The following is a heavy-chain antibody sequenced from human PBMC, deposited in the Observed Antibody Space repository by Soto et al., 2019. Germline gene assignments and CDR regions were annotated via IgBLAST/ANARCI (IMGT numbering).Heavy chain of an antibody. CDR1: GFTFSNAW. V-gene: IGHV3-15*07. CDR3: TTERGYSSSFTFDY. Sequence: VPLVESGGGLVKPGGSLRLSCATSGFTFSNAWMNWVRQAPGKGLEWVGRIKTRADGGTADYAAPVKGRFTISRDDSKNVLYLQMNSLKTEDTAVFYCTTERGYSSSFTFDYWGQGAPVTVSS. D-gene: IGHD6-6*01. J-gene: IGHJ4*02. CDR2: IKTRADGGTA.